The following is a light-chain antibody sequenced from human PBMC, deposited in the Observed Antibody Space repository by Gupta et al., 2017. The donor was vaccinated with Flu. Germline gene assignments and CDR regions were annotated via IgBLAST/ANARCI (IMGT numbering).Light chain of an antibody. CDR2: EVS. V-gene: IGKV2D-29*01. CDR1: DGKTY. Sequence: DGKTYLYWYMQKQGQPPQLLIYEVSERFSGVPERFRVSGSGTHFTLNISRLGSDDVAFYYCMQSLQPPLTFGGGTKLELK. J-gene: IGKJ4*01. CDR3: MQSLQPPLT.